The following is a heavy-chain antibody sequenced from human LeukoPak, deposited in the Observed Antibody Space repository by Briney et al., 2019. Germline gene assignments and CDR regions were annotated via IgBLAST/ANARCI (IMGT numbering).Heavy chain of an antibody. CDR2: ISGSGGST. Sequence: GGSLRLSCAASGFTFTSYAMSWVRQAPGKGLEGVSGISGSGGSTYYAGSVKGRFTMSRDNSKNTLYLQMSSLRVEDTAVYYCAKVLASAWYAFDNWGQGTLVTVSS. V-gene: IGHV3-23*01. CDR1: GFTFTSYA. D-gene: IGHD6-19*01. J-gene: IGHJ4*02. CDR3: AKVLASAWYAFDN.